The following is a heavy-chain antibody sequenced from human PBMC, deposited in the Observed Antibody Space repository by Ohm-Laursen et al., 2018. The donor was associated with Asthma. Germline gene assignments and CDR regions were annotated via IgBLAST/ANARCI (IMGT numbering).Heavy chain of an antibody. V-gene: IGHV3-7*01. CDR2: IQPGGGAE. CDR1: GDTFSIFRTSW. CDR3: AREWGGMDV. J-gene: IGHJ6*02. D-gene: IGHD1-26*01. Sequence: SLRLSCSASGDTFSIFRTSWMAWVRQAPGKGLEWLAKIQPGGGAEVYVDSVKGRFTISRDNAKHSLYLQMTSLRAEDTAVYYCAREWGGMDVWGLGATVTVSS.